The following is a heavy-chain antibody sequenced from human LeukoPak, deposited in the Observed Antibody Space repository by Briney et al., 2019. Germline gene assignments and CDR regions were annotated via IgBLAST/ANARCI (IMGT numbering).Heavy chain of an antibody. CDR3: ASFAGDRGVKAFDI. J-gene: IGHJ3*02. CDR2: ISYDGSNK. Sequence: GSLRLSCAASGFTFSSYGMHWVRQAPGKGLEWVAVISYDGSNKYYADSVKGRFTISRDNSKNTLYLQMNSLRAEDTAVYYCASFAGDRGVKAFDIWGQGTMVTVSS. V-gene: IGHV3-30*03. CDR1: GFTFSSYG. D-gene: IGHD3-10*01.